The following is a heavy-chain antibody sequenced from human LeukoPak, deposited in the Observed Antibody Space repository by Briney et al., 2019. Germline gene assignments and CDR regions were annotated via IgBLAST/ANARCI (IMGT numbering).Heavy chain of an antibody. D-gene: IGHD5-24*01. CDR3: AREMATPKGMPFDY. CDR2: IIPILGIA. J-gene: IGHJ4*02. CDR1: GGTFSSYA. V-gene: IGHV1-69*04. Sequence: ASVKVPCKASGGTFSSYAISWVRQAPGQGLEWMGRIIPILGIANYAQKFQGRVTITADKSTSTAYMELSSLRSEDTAVYYCAREMATPKGMPFDYWGQGTLVTVSS.